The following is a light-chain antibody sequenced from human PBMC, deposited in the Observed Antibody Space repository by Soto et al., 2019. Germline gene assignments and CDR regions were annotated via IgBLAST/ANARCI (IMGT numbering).Light chain of an antibody. CDR3: SSFTSGDTWV. CDR2: EVN. Sequence: QSVLTQPASVSGSPGQSITISCTGTSSDVGAYNRVSWYQQFPGKAPKLIIYEVNNRPSGVSDRFSGSKSGNTASLTISGLQAEDESDYYCSSFTSGDTWVFGGGTKLTVL. V-gene: IGLV2-14*01. J-gene: IGLJ3*02. CDR1: SSDVGAYNR.